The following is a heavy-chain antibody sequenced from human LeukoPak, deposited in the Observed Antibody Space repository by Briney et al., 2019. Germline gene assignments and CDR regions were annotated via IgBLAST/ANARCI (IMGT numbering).Heavy chain of an antibody. Sequence: ASVKVSCKAFGYTFTSYGISWVRQAPGQGLEWMGWISAYNGNTNYAQKLQGRVTMTTDTSTSTAYMELRSLRSDDTAVYYCARGGSGWHSPTKFDYWGQGTLVTVSS. J-gene: IGHJ4*02. CDR2: ISAYNGNT. CDR3: ARGGSGWHSPTKFDY. CDR1: GYTFTSYG. D-gene: IGHD6-19*01. V-gene: IGHV1-18*01.